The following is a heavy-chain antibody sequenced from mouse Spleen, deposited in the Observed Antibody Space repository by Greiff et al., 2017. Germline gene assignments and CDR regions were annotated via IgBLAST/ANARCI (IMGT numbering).Heavy chain of an antibody. Sequence: QVQLQQSGAELVKPGASVKLSCKASGYTFTSYWMHWVKQRPGQGLEWIGMIHPNSGSTNYNEKFKSKATLTVDKSSSTAYMQLSSLTSEDSAVYYCARGDYYGSSWFAYWGQGTLVTVSA. CDR3: ARGDYYGSSWFAY. D-gene: IGHD1-1*01. CDR1: GYTFTSYW. J-gene: IGHJ3*01. CDR2: IHPNSGST. V-gene: IGHV1-64*01.